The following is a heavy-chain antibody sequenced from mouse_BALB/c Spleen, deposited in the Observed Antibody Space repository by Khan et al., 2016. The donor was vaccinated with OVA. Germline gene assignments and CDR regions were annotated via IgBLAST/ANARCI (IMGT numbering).Heavy chain of an antibody. CDR3: AISYYRYDGYYAMDY. J-gene: IGHJ4*01. D-gene: IGHD2-14*01. V-gene: IGHV2-6-4*01. CDR1: GFSLSRYN. CDR2: IWGGGGT. Sequence: QVQLKQSGPGLVAPSQSLSITCTVSGFSLSRYNIHWVRQPPGKGLEWLGMIWGGGGTDYNSTLKSRLSIRKDNSKSQVLLKMNSLQTDDTAIYYCAISYYRYDGYYAMDYWGQGTLVTVSS.